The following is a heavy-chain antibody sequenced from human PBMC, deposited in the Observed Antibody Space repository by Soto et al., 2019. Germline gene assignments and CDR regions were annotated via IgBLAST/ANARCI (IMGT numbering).Heavy chain of an antibody. J-gene: IGHJ6*02. CDR1: GFTFSSYS. V-gene: IGHV3-21*01. CDR2: ISSSSSYI. Sequence: EVQLVESGGGLVKPGGSLRLSCAASGFTFSSYSMNWVRXXXXXXXXXVSSISSSSSYIYYADSVKGRFTISRDNAKXXXXXXXXXXXXXXXXXXXXXXXXXXXXXXYGMDVWGQGTTVTVSS. CDR3: XXXXXXXXXXYGMDV.